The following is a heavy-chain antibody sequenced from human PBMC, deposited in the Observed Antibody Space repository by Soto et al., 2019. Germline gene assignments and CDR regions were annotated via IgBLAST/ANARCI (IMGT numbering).Heavy chain of an antibody. J-gene: IGHJ4*02. CDR3: ATRVWITGTRVDY. CDR1: VFTVSSNY. V-gene: IGHV3-53*01. Sequence: GGSLRLSCAASVFTVSSNYMSWVRQAPGKGLEWVSVIYSGGSTYYADSVKGRFTISRDNSKNTLYLQMNSLRAEDTAVYYCATRVWITGTRVDYWGQGTLVTVS. D-gene: IGHD1-7*01. CDR2: IYSGGST.